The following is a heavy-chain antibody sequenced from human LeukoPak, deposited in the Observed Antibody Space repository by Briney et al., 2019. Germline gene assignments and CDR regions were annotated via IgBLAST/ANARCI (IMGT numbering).Heavy chain of an antibody. Sequence: GGSLRLSCAASGFTFSSYWMTWARQAPGKGLEWVANIKRDESEKYYGGSVRGRFTISRDNAQNSLYLQMNSLRAEDTAVYYCARDNGYFSVDYWGQGTLVTVSS. CDR1: GFTFSSYW. V-gene: IGHV3-7*01. J-gene: IGHJ4*02. CDR2: IKRDESEK. CDR3: ARDNGYFSVDY. D-gene: IGHD3-22*01.